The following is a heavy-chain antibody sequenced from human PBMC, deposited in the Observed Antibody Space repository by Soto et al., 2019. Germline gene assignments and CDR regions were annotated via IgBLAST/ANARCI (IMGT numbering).Heavy chain of an antibody. CDR1: GYTFTGYY. Sequence: ASVKVSCKASGYTFTGYYMHWVRQAPGQGLEWMGWINPNSGGTNYAQKFQGRVTMTRDTSISTAYMELSRLRSDDTAVYYCARAYCSGGSCYRVFDPWGQGTLVTVS. D-gene: IGHD2-15*01. CDR2: INPNSGGT. CDR3: ARAYCSGGSCYRVFDP. V-gene: IGHV1-2*02. J-gene: IGHJ5*02.